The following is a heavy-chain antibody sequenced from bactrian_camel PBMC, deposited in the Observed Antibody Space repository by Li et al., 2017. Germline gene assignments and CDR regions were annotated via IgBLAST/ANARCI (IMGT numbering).Heavy chain of an antibody. Sequence: DVQLVESGGDSVQAGGSLRISCAISTYHYSDNCIGWFRRQNPGAEREGVAVIYTGDGSTWYADSVKGRFTISRDNAKTTVYLQMNSLKPEDSAMYYCAADLARYCGAFSGFFARASWGQGTQVTVS. D-gene: IGHD2*01. J-gene: IGHJ4*01. V-gene: IGHV3S40*01. CDR3: AADLARYCGAFSGFFARAS. CDR2: IYTGDGST. CDR1: TYHYSDNC.